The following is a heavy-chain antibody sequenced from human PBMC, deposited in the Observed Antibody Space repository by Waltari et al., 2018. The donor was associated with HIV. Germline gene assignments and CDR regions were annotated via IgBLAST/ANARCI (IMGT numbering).Heavy chain of an antibody. V-gene: IGHV4-61*02. CDR3: ARDSSDYYYGLDV. CDR1: GGSISSGSYY. CDR2: IYSRGST. D-gene: IGHD6-6*01. J-gene: IGHJ6*02. Sequence: QVKLPESGPGLVKPSQTLSLTCTVSGGSISSGSYYWSWVRQPAGKGLQWIGRIYSRGSTNYNPSLKSRVTISADTSKNQFSLKLNSVTAADTAVYFCARDSSDYYYGLDVWGQGTTVTVSS.